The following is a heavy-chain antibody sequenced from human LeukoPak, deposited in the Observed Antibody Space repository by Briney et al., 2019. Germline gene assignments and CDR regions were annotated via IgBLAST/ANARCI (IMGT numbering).Heavy chain of an antibody. V-gene: IGHV3-23*01. Sequence: PGGPLRLSCAASGFTFNSYATSWVRQAPRKGLECVSAISGSGSTTYYADSVKGRFTMSRDNSKNTLYLHMNRLRGEDTAVYYCAKGDGGSGSYINAFDIWGQGTMVTVSS. CDR3: AKGDGGSGSYINAFDI. D-gene: IGHD3-10*01. J-gene: IGHJ3*02. CDR1: GFTFNSYA. CDR2: ISGSGSTT.